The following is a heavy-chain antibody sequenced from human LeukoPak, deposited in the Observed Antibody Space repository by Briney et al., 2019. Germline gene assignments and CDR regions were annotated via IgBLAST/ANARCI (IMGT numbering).Heavy chain of an antibody. J-gene: IGHJ4*02. D-gene: IGHD1-26*01. Sequence: GGSLRLSCAASGFTFSSYEMNWVRQAPGKGLEWVSDISSSGGTIYYADSVKGRFIISRDNAKNSLYLQMNSLRAEDTAVYYCARDLYSGSDYWGQGTLVTVSS. CDR2: ISSSGGTI. CDR1: GFTFSSYE. CDR3: ARDLYSGSDY. V-gene: IGHV3-48*03.